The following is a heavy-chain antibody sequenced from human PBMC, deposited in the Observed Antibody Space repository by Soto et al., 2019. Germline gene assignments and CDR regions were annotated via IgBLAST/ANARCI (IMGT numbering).Heavy chain of an antibody. CDR3: ARYRGGSSWYYYYGMDV. Sequence: PGGSLRLSCAASGFTFSSYGLHWVRQAPGKGLEWVSVISYDGSNTYYADSVKGRFTISRDNSKNTLYLQMNSLRAEDTAVYYCARYRGGSSWYYYYGMDVWGQGTTVTVSS. CDR1: GFTFSSYG. D-gene: IGHD6-13*01. J-gene: IGHJ6*02. CDR2: ISYDGSNT. V-gene: IGHV3-30-3*01.